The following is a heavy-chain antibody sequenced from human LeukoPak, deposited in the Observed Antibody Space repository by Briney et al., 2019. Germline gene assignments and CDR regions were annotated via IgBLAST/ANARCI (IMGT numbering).Heavy chain of an antibody. CDR1: GGSISSYY. V-gene: IGHV4-4*07. CDR2: IYTSGST. CDR3: ARDIQPRFGVVNNWFDP. D-gene: IGHD3-3*01. J-gene: IGHJ5*02. Sequence: SETLSLTCTVSGGSISSYYWSWIRQLAGKGLEWIGRIYTSGSTNYNPSLKSRVTMSVDTSKNQFSLKLSSVTAADTAVYYCARDIQPRFGVVNNWFDPWGQGTLVTVSS.